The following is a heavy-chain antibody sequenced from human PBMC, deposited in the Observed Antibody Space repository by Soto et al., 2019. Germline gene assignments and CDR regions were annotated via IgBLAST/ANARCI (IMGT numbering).Heavy chain of an antibody. D-gene: IGHD2-15*01. J-gene: IGHJ6*02. CDR3: ARAHQYSSGGYGMDV. V-gene: IGHV3-53*01. Sequence: GGSLRLSCAASGFTVSSNYMSWVRQAPGKGLEWVSVIYSGGSTYYADSVKGRFTISRDNSKNTLYLQMNSLRAEDTAVYYCARAHQYSSGGYGMDVWGQGTTVTVSS. CDR2: IYSGGST. CDR1: GFTVSSNY.